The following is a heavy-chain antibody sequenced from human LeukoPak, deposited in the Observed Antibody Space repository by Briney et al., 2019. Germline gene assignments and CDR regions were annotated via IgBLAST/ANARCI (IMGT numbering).Heavy chain of an antibody. Sequence: GGSLRLSCAASGFTLSSYSMNWVRQAPGKGLEWVLSISSSTSYIYYADSVKGRFTISRDNAKNSLYLQMNSLRAEDTAVYYCAKEGSDYYDSSGYLDYWGQGTLVTVSS. D-gene: IGHD3-22*01. CDR3: AKEGSDYYDSSGYLDY. J-gene: IGHJ4*02. CDR1: GFTLSSYS. V-gene: IGHV3-21*01. CDR2: ISSSTSYI.